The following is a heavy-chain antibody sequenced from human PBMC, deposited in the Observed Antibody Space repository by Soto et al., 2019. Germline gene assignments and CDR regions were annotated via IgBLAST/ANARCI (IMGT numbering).Heavy chain of an antibody. Sequence: QVQLVQSGAEVKKPGSSVKVSCKASGGTFSSYTISWVRQAPGQGLEWMGRIIPILGIANYAQKFQGRVTITADKSTNTAYMELSSLRSEDTAVYYCARDEYGSGSYDYWGQGTLVTVSS. D-gene: IGHD3-10*01. CDR2: IIPILGIA. CDR1: GGTFSSYT. V-gene: IGHV1-69*08. J-gene: IGHJ4*02. CDR3: ARDEYGSGSYDY.